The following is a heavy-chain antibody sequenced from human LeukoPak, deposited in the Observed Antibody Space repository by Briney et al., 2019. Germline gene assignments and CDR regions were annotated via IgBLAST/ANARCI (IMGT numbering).Heavy chain of an antibody. CDR2: IKHNGGEK. CDR3: ANSAYDSSGYMGY. D-gene: IGHD3-22*01. V-gene: IGHV3-7*01. Sequence: GGSLRLSCVASGFTFTDYFMSWVRQAPGKGLEWVASIKHNGGEKYYVDSVKGRFTISRDNAKNSLYLQMNSLRAEDTAVYYCANSAYDSSGYMGYWGQGTLVTVSS. J-gene: IGHJ4*02. CDR1: GFTFTDYF.